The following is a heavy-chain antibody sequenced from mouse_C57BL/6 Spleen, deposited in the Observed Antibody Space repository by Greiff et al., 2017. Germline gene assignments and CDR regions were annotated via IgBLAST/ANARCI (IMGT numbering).Heavy chain of an antibody. CDR2: ILPGSGST. D-gene: IGHD1-1*01. Sequence: QVQLQQSGAELMKPGASVKLSCKATGYTFTGYWIEWVKQRPGHGLEWIGEILPGSGSTNYNEKFKGKATFTADTSSNTAYMPLSSLTTEDSAIDYCARRYYGSSYWYFDVWGTGTTVTVSS. J-gene: IGHJ1*03. V-gene: IGHV1-9*01. CDR1: GYTFTGYW. CDR3: ARRYYGSSYWYFDV.